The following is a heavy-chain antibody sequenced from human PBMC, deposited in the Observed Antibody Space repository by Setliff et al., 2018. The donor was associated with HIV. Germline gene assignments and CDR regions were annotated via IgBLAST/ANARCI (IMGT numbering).Heavy chain of an antibody. CDR2: SSTSGCP. V-gene: IGHV4-4*08. CDR3: ARDYFGSLDY. CDR1: GGSISGNA. D-gene: IGHD3-10*01. J-gene: IGHJ4*02. Sequence: PSETLSLTCSVSGGSISGNAWSWIRQPPGKGLEWIGYSSTSGCPNCNPSLESRVTISVDTSKNQVSLKLRSVTAADTAFSYCARDYFGSLDYWGQGTLVTVSS.